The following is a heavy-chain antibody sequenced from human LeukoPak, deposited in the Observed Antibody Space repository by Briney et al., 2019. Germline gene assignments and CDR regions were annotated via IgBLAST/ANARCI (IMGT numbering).Heavy chain of an antibody. Sequence: SETLSLTCAVYGGSFSGYYWSWIRQPPGKGLEWIGEINHSGSTNYNPSLKSRVTISVDTSKNQFSLKLSSVTAADTAVYYCARRKKTYCSGGSCYFSSYYFDYWGQGTLVTVSS. D-gene: IGHD2-15*01. J-gene: IGHJ4*02. CDR1: GGSFSGYY. CDR2: INHSGST. CDR3: ARRKKTYCSGGSCYFSSYYFDY. V-gene: IGHV4-34*01.